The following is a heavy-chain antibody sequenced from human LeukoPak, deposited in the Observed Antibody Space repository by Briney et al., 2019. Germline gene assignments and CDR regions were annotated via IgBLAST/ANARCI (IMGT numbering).Heavy chain of an antibody. CDR3: ARARYGSGSYYLY. CDR2: IYYSGST. V-gene: IGHV4-61*08. Sequence: SETLSLTCAVSGGSISSGGYSWSWIRQPPGKGLEWIGYIYYSGSTNYNPSLKSRVTISVDTSKNQFSLKLSSVTAADTAVYYCARARYGSGSYYLYWGQGTLVTVSS. J-gene: IGHJ4*02. CDR1: GGSISSGGYS. D-gene: IGHD3-10*01.